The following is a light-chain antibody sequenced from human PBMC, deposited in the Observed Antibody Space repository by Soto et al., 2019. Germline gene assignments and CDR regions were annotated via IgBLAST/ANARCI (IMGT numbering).Light chain of an antibody. J-gene: IGKJ4*01. CDR3: QQLRMYPST. CDR2: AAS. CDR1: QGIRND. Sequence: AIPMTQSPSALSASVGDSVTITCRASQGIRNDLGWYQQKPGEAPKLLIYAASTLYGGVPSRFSGSGSGTDFALTITSLQAEDFATYYCQQLRMYPSTFGGGTKVDI. V-gene: IGKV1-6*01.